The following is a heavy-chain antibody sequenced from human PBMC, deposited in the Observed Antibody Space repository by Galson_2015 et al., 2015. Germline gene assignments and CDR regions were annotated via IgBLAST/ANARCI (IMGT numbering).Heavy chain of an antibody. Sequence: SLRLSCSASGFTFSSYGMHWVRQAPGKGLEWVAVISHDGSHIYYADSVKGRFTISGDNSKNTLFLQMNSLRTEDTAVYYCAKDIGYCSGDNCYGGDYWGQGTLVTVSS. D-gene: IGHD2-15*01. J-gene: IGHJ4*01. CDR1: GFTFSSYG. CDR3: AKDIGYCSGDNCYGGDY. CDR2: ISHDGSHI. V-gene: IGHV3-30*18.